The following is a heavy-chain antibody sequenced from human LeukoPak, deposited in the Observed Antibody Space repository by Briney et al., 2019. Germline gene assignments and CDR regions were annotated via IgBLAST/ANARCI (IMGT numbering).Heavy chain of an antibody. CDR3: ASHLRGYSYGSLYGY. Sequence: SVKVSCKASGGTFSSYAISWVRQAPGQGLEWMGGIIPIFGTANYAQKFQGRVTITADESTSTAYKELSSLRSEDTAVYYCASHLRGYSYGSLYGYWGQGTLVTVSS. CDR2: IIPIFGTA. J-gene: IGHJ4*02. D-gene: IGHD5-18*01. CDR1: GGTFSSYA. V-gene: IGHV1-69*01.